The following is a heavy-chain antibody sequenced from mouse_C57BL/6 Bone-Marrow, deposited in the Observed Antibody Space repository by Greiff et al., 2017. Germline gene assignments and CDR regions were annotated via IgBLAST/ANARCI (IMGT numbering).Heavy chain of an antibody. CDR3: AREGGNYYDVYFDY. D-gene: IGHD2-4*01. J-gene: IGHJ2*01. Sequence: EVKLVESGGGLVKPGGSLKLSCAASGFTFSSYAMSWVRQTPEKRLEWVATISDGGSYIYYPDNVKGRFTISRDNAKNNLYLQMSHLKSEDTAMYYCAREGGNYYDVYFDYWGQGTTLTVSS. CDR2: ISDGGSYI. CDR1: GFTFSSYA. V-gene: IGHV5-4*03.